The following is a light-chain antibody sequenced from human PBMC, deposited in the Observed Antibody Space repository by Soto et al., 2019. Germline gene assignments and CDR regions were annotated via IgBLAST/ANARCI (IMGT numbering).Light chain of an antibody. CDR1: SGHSSYA. CDR2: LNSDGSH. J-gene: IGLJ3*02. V-gene: IGLV4-69*01. CDR3: QTWGTGIVV. Sequence: QSVLTQSPSASASLGASVKLTCTLSSGHSSYAIAWHQQQPEKGHRYLMELNSDGSHSKGDRIPDRFSGSSSGAERYLTVSSLQAEDEADYYCQTWGTGIVVFGGGTKVTVL.